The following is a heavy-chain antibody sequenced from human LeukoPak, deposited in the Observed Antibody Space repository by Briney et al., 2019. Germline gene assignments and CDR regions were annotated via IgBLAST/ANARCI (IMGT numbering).Heavy chain of an antibody. D-gene: IGHD6-13*01. V-gene: IGHV4-34*01. CDR2: INHSGST. Sequence: SETLSLTCAVYGGSFSGYYWSWIRQPPGKGLEWIGEINHSGSTNYNPSLKSRVTISVDTSKNQFSLKLSSVTAADTAVYYCAGAAGGTDWFDPWGQGTLVTVTS. CDR3: AGAAGGTDWFDP. CDR1: GGSFSGYY. J-gene: IGHJ5*02.